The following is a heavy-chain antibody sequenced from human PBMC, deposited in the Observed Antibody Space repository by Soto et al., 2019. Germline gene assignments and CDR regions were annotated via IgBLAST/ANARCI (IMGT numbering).Heavy chain of an antibody. V-gene: IGHV4-34*01. CDR2: INHSGST. D-gene: IGHD3-10*01. Sequence: TLSLTCAVYGGSFSGYYWSWIRQPPGKGLEWIGEINHSGSTNYNPSLKSRVTISVDTSKNQFSLKLSSVTAADTAAYYCARERYYGSGSYYYYYYGMDVWGQGTTVTVSS. CDR3: ARERYYGSGSYYYYYYGMDV. J-gene: IGHJ6*02. CDR1: GGSFSGYY.